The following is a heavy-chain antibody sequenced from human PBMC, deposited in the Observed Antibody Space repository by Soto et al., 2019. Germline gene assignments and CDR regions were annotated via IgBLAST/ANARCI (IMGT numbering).Heavy chain of an antibody. CDR2: IYYSGST. CDR1: GGSVSSGAYY. CDR3: ARARLRAVYAIDI. V-gene: IGHV4-31*02. D-gene: IGHD5-12*01. J-gene: IGHJ3*02. Sequence: PWETLSLSCAVSGGSVSSGAYYWTWIRQRPGKGLEWIGYIYYSGSTYYSPSLKSRLSISLDTSKNQFSLRLSSVTAADTAMYYCARARLRAVYAIDIWGQGTTVTVSS.